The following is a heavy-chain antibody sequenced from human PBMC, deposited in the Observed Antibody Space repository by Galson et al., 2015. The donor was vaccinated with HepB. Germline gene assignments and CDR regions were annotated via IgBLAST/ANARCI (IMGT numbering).Heavy chain of an antibody. CDR3: ASKAGYYDHDSPLDY. J-gene: IGHJ4*02. V-gene: IGHV3-7*03. D-gene: IGHD3-9*01. CDR2: IKQDGSEK. CDR1: GFTFSNYW. Sequence: SLRLSCAVSGFTFSNYWMHWVRQAPGKGLEWVANIKQDGSEKYYVDSVRGRFTISRDNAKNSLYLQMNSLRAEDTALYYCASKAGYYDHDSPLDYWGQGTLVTVSS.